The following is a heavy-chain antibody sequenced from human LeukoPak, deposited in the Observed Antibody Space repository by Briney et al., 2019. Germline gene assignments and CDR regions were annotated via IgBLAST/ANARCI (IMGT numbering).Heavy chain of an antibody. J-gene: IGHJ4*02. D-gene: IGHD3-22*01. Sequence: ASAKVSCKASGYTFTSYGISWVRQAPGQGLEWMGWISAYNGNTNYAQKLQGRVTMTTDTSTSTAYMELRSLRSDDTAVYYCARVTQYYYDSSGYYSYFDYWGQGTLVTVSS. CDR3: ARVTQYYYDSSGYYSYFDY. CDR1: GYTFTSYG. V-gene: IGHV1-18*01. CDR2: ISAYNGNT.